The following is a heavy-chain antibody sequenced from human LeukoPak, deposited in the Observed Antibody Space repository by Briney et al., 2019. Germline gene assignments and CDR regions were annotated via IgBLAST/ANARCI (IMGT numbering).Heavy chain of an antibody. J-gene: IGHJ3*02. D-gene: IGHD3-22*01. CDR2: INPNSGGT. CDR1: GYTFSDYY. V-gene: IGHV1-2*02. Sequence: ASVKVSCKASGYTFSDYYIHWVRQAPGQGLEWMGWINPNSGGTNYAQKFQGRVTMTRDTSISTAYMELSRLRSDDTAVYYCAETDYYDSSGYRQRAFDIWGQGTMVTVSS. CDR3: AETDYYDSSGYRQRAFDI.